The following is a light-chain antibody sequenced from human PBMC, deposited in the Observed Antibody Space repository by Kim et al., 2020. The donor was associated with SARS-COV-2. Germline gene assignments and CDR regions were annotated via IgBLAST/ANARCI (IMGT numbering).Light chain of an antibody. CDR3: QSYNRDNVL. CDR2: EDD. V-gene: IGLV6-57*04. J-gene: IGLJ2*01. Sequence: LMLTQPHSVSESPGKTVTISCTRSSGSIDDNYVQWYQQRPGGVPTTVIYEDDQRPSGVSDRFSGSIDNSSNSASLTISGLRTEDEADYYCQSYNRDNVLFGGGTQLTVL. CDR1: SGSIDDNY.